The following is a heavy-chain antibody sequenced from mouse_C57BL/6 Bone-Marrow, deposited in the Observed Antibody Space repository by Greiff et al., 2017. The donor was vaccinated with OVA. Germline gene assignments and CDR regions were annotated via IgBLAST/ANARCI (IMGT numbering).Heavy chain of an antibody. D-gene: IGHD3-2*02. J-gene: IGHJ3*01. Sequence: VQRVESGAELARPGASVKLSCKASGYTFTSYGISWVKQRTGQGLEWIGEIYPRSGNTYYNEKFKGKATLTADKSSSTAYMELRSLTSEDSAVYFCARRRLTPFAYWGQGTLVTVSA. V-gene: IGHV1-81*01. CDR1: GYTFTSYG. CDR2: IYPRSGNT. CDR3: ARRRLTPFAY.